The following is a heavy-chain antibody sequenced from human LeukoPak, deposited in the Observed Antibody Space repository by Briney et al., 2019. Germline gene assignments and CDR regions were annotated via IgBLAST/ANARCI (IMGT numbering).Heavy chain of an antibody. CDR3: AKRDNSGWYSFDF. CDR1: GFTFNSYA. CDR2: ISHDATGT. D-gene: IGHD6-19*01. V-gene: IGHV3-23*01. Sequence: GGSLRLSCAASGFTFNSYAMTWVRQAPGKGLEWVSSISHDATGTYYSDSVKGRFTISRDNYKNTLYLQMDSLRAEVTALYYCAKRDNSGWYSFDFWGQGTLVTVSS. J-gene: IGHJ4*02.